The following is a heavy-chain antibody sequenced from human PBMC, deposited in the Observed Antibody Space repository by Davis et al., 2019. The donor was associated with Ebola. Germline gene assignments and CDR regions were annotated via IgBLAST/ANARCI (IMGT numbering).Heavy chain of an antibody. CDR1: GFTFDDYA. V-gene: IGHV3-9*01. J-gene: IGHJ4*02. CDR2: ISWNSGSI. CDR3: AKGHSSTPRGPLDY. Sequence: SLKISCAASGFTFDDYAMHWVRQAPGKGLEWVSGISWNSGSIGYADSVKGRFTISRDNAKNSLYLQMNSLRAEDTALYYCAKGHSSTPRGPLDYWGQGTLVTVSS. D-gene: IGHD6-13*01.